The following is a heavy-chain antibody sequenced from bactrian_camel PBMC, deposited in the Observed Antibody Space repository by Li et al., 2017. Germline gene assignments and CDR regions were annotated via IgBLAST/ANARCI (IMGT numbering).Heavy chain of an antibody. CDR3: AADVSSYGGSPCFYADFGY. Sequence: VQLVESGGGLVQPGGSLRLSCAASGFTFSNYHMNWVRQAPGKELEWVATINKGGASTYHGDSVRGRFAISRDDAKNTLYLQLNSLKPEDTAMYYCAADVSSYGGSPCFYADFGYWGQGTQVTVS. D-gene: IGHD6*01. CDR1: GFTFSNYH. J-gene: IGHJ6*01. V-gene: IGHV3S40*01. CDR2: INKGGAST.